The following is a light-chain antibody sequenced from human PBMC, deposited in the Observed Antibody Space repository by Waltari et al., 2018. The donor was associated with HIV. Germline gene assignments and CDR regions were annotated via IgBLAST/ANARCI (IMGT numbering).Light chain of an antibody. CDR1: SGHSNYA. Sequence: PVVTQSPSASASLGASVKLTCTLSSGHSNYAIAWHQQQPEQGPRYLMTVNDDGSHSKGDGIPVRFSGSSSGAERYLSISSLQSEDEADYYCQTWDTGIRVFGGGTKLTVL. CDR3: QTWDTGIRV. V-gene: IGLV4-69*01. J-gene: IGLJ3*02. CDR2: VNDDGSH.